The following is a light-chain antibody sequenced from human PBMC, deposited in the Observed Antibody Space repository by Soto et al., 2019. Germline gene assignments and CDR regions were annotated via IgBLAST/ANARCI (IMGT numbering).Light chain of an antibody. J-gene: IGKJ5*01. CDR2: DAS. V-gene: IGKV1-5*01. Sequence: IHITQSPSTLSASVGDRVTITCRASHSISSWLAWYQQKPGKAPKLLIYDASSLESGVPSRFSGSGSGTEFTLTISSLQPDDFATFYCQQYNSYPYTFGQGTRLEI. CDR3: QQYNSYPYT. CDR1: HSISSW.